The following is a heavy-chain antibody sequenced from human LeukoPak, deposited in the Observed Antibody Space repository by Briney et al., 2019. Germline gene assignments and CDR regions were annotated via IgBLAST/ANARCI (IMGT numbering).Heavy chain of an antibody. CDR2: IRYDGSNK. CDR1: RFTFSSYG. Sequence: GGSLRLSCAASRFTFSSYGMHWVRQAPGKGLEWVAFIRYDGSNKYYADSVKGRFTISRDNSKNTLYLQMNSLRAEDTAVYYCATAHLWFGELNGSGTCFDYWGQGTLVTVSS. D-gene: IGHD3-10*01. V-gene: IGHV3-30*02. CDR3: ATAHLWFGELNGSGTCFDY. J-gene: IGHJ4*02.